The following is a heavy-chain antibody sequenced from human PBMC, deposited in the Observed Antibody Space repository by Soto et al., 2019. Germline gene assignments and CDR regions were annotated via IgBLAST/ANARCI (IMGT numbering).Heavy chain of an antibody. Sequence: GESLKISCKGSGCSFTSYWIGWVRQMPGKGLERMGIIYPGDSDTRYSPSYHGQVTISADKSISTAYLQWSSLKASDTAMYYCARGRAGNWFDPWGQGTLVTVSS. CDR3: ARGRAGNWFDP. CDR1: GCSFTSYW. V-gene: IGHV5-51*01. J-gene: IGHJ5*02. D-gene: IGHD3-10*01. CDR2: IYPGDSDT.